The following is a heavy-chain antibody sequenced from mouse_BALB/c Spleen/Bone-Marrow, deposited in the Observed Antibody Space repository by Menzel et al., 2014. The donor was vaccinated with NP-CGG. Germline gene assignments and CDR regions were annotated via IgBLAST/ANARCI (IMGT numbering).Heavy chain of an antibody. D-gene: IGHD2-1*01. V-gene: IGHV1-52*01. Sequence: QVQLQQSGAELVRPGASVKLSCKASSYTFTSYRMNWVKQRPEQGLEWIGRIDPYDSETHYNQKFKDKAILTVDKSSSTAYMQLSSLTSEDSAVYYCAREGYYGNYDYAMDYWGQGTSVTVSS. CDR3: AREGYYGNYDYAMDY. J-gene: IGHJ4*01. CDR2: IDPYDSET. CDR1: SYTFTSYR.